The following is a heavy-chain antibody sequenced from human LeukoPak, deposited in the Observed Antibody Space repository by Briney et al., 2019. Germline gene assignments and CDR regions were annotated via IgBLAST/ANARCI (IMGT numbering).Heavy chain of an antibody. J-gene: IGHJ4*02. CDR3: ARARLSVSDGFDH. D-gene: IGHD6-19*01. Sequence: PGGSLRLSCAASGSTFSSYSMNWVRQAPGKGLEWVSYISSSGNNIYYADSVKGRFTISRDNAKNSLYLQMSSLRDEDTAVYYCARARLSVSDGFDHWGQGTLVTVSS. CDR1: GSTFSSYS. V-gene: IGHV3-48*02. CDR2: ISSSGNNI.